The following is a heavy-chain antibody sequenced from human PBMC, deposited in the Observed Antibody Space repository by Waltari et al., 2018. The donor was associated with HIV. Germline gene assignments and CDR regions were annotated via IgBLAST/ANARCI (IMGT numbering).Heavy chain of an antibody. J-gene: IGHJ4*02. V-gene: IGHV4-61*02. CDR1: GGSISSGSYY. Sequence: QVQLQESGPGLVKPSQTLSLTCTVSGGSISSGSYYWSWIRQPAGKGLEWIGRIYTSGSTNYNPSLKSRVTISVDTSKNQFSLKLSSVTAADTAVYYCARGTWPLWSYFDYWGQGTLVTVSS. CDR2: IYTSGST. D-gene: IGHD3-10*01. CDR3: ARGTWPLWSYFDY.